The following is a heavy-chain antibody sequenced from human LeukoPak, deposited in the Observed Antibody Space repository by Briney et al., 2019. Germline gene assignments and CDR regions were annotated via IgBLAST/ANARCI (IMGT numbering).Heavy chain of an antibody. CDR3: AKNDYASDSPGFDS. CDR1: GLTFSSYT. Sequence: GGSLRLSCAASGLTFSSYTMSGVRHAPGKGVEWVSAIRGSGGSTHYADCVGGLFTLSRDSSENTLYLQMNCERAGARAVLCCAKNDYASDSPGFDSWGEGNLVTVSS. V-gene: IGHV3-23*01. CDR2: IRGSGGST. D-gene: IGHD3-16*01. J-gene: IGHJ4*02.